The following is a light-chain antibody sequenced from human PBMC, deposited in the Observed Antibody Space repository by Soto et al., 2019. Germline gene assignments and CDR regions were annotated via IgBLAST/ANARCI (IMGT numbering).Light chain of an antibody. CDR1: QSVSSSY. Sequence: EIVSTQSPGTLSLSPGERATLSCRASQSVSSSYLAWYQQKPGQAPRLLIYGASSRATGIPDRFSGSGSGTDFTLTISRLEPEDFAVYYCQQYDNSPLTFGGGTKVEIK. V-gene: IGKV3-20*01. CDR3: QQYDNSPLT. CDR2: GAS. J-gene: IGKJ4*01.